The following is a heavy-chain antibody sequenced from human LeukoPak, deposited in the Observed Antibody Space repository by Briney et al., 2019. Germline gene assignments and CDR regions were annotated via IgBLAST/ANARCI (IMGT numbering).Heavy chain of an antibody. J-gene: IGHJ5*01. Sequence: GGSLRLSCAASGFTFSNYWMHWVRQAPGKGLVWVSRIKGDGSHTIYADSVKGRFSISRDNAKNTLYLQMKSLRAEDTAVYYCVRDWDHFDFDSWGLGTLVTVSS. V-gene: IGHV3-74*01. CDR3: VRDWDHFDFDS. CDR2: IKGDGSHT. D-gene: IGHD3-9*01. CDR1: GFTFSNYW.